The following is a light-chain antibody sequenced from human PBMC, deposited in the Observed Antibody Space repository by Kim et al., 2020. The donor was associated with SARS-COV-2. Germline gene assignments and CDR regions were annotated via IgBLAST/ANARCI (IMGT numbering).Light chain of an antibody. J-gene: IGLJ1*01. V-gene: IGLV3-1*01. CDR3: QAWDSSTEV. CDR1: KLGDKY. Sequence: SYELTQPPSVSVSPGQTASITCSGDKLGDKYACWYQQKPGQSPVLVIYQDSKRPSGIPEPFSGSNSGNTATLTISETQAMDEADYYCQAWDSSTEVFGTGTKVTVL. CDR2: QDS.